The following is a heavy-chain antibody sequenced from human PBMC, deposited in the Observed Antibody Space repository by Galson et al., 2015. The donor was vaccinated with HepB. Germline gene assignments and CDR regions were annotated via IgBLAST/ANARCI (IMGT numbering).Heavy chain of an antibody. V-gene: IGHV1-69*13. Sequence: SVKVSCKASGGTFSSYAISWVRQAPGQGLEWMGGIIPIFGTANYAQKFQGRVTITADESTSTAYMELSSLRSEDTAVYYCARVYYGDYYYYYYYGMDVWGQGTTVTVSS. CDR1: GGTFSSYA. CDR3: ARVYYGDYYYYYYYGMDV. CDR2: IIPIFGTA. D-gene: IGHD4-17*01. J-gene: IGHJ6*02.